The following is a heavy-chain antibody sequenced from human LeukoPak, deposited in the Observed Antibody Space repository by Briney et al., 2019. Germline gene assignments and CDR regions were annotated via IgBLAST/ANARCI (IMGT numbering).Heavy chain of an antibody. V-gene: IGHV1-2*07. CDR2: INPHSGDT. CDR3: AREGGSSYGYAYH. CDR1: GYTFTSYY. D-gene: IGHD5-18*01. Sequence: ASVKVSCKASGYTFTSYYMHWVRQAPGQGLEWMGWINPHSGDTNYAHKFQGRVTTTRDTSISIAYMELSSLKSDDTAVYYCAREGGSSYGYAYHWGQGTLVTVSS. J-gene: IGHJ5*02.